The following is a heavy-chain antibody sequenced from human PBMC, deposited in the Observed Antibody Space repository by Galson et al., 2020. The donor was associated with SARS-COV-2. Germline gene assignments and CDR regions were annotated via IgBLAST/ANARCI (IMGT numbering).Heavy chain of an antibody. CDR2: ISGSGGST. J-gene: IGHJ6*02. D-gene: IGHD2-2*01. V-gene: IGHV3-23*01. CDR3: AKEGQYCSSTSCSPVFEEMDV. Sequence: TGGSLRLSCAASGFTFSSYAMSWVRQAPGKGLEWVSAISGSGGSTYYADSVKGRFTISRDNSKNTLYLQMNSLRAEDTAVYYCAKEGQYCSSTSCSPVFEEMDVWGQGTTVTVSS. CDR1: GFTFSSYA.